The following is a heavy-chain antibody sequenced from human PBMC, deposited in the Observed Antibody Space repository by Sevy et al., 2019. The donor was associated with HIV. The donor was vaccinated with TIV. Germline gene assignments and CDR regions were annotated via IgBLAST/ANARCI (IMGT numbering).Heavy chain of an antibody. J-gene: IGHJ4*02. V-gene: IGHV4-38-2*01. CDR2: IYHSGST. CDR1: GYSISSGYY. CDR3: ARVGSYSSSRAVDY. D-gene: IGHD6-13*01. Sequence: SETLSLTCAVSGYSISSGYYWGWIRQPPGKGLEWFGSIYHSGSTYYNPSLKSRVTISVDTSKNQFSLKLSSVTAADTAVYYCARVGSYSSSRAVDYWGQGTLVTVSS.